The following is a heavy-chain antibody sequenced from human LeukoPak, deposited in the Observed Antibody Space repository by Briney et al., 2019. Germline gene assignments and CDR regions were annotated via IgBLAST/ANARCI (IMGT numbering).Heavy chain of an antibody. J-gene: IGHJ5*02. CDR3: ARSCYSSSWFDWFDP. V-gene: IGHV3-20*04. CDR2: INWNGGST. D-gene: IGHD6-13*01. Sequence: GGSLRLSCAASGFTFDDYGMSWVRQAPGKGLEWVSGINWNGGSTGYADSVKGRFTISRDNAKNSLYLQMNSLRAEDTALYYYARSCYSSSWFDWFDPWGQGTLVTVSS. CDR1: GFTFDDYG.